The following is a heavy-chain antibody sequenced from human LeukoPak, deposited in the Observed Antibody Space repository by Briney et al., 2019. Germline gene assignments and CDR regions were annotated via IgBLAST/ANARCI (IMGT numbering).Heavy chain of an antibody. CDR1: GGSISSGGYS. J-gene: IGHJ4*02. CDR2: TYHSGST. Sequence: SETLSLTCAVSGGSISSGGYSWSWIRQPPGKGLEWIGYTYHSGSTYYNPSLKSRVTISVDRSKNQFSLKLSSVTAADTAVYYCARGWGSYFDYWGQGTLVTVSS. CDR3: ARGWGSYFDY. V-gene: IGHV4-30-2*01. D-gene: IGHD3-16*01.